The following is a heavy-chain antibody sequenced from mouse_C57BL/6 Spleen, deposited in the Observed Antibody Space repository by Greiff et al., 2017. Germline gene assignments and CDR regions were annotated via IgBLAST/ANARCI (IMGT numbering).Heavy chain of an antibody. CDR1: GFSLSTSGMG. Sequence: QVTLKVCGPGILQSSQTLSLTCSFSGFSLSTSGMGVSWIRQPSGKGLEWLAHIYWDDDKRYNPSLKSRLTISKDTSRNQVFLKSTSVDTADTATYYCARREKGAVVADHWYFDVWGTGTTVTVSS. CDR2: IYWDDDK. CDR3: ARREKGAVVADHWYFDV. J-gene: IGHJ1*03. V-gene: IGHV8-12*01. D-gene: IGHD1-1*01.